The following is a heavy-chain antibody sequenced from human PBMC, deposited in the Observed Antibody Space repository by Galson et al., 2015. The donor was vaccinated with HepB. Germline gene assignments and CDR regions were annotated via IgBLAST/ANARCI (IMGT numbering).Heavy chain of an antibody. CDR3: ARGNIVVVPAAIDWFDP. Sequence: SVKVSCKASGYTFTSYYMHWVRQAPGQGLEWMGIINPSGGSTSYAQKFQGRVTMTRDTSTSTVYMELSSLRSEDTAVYYCARGNIVVVPAAIDWFDPWGQGTLVTVSS. V-gene: IGHV1-46*01. CDR2: INPSGGST. D-gene: IGHD2-2*01. J-gene: IGHJ5*02. CDR1: GYTFTSYY.